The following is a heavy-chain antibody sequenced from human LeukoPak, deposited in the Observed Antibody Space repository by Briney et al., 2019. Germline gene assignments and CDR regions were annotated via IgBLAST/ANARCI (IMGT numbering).Heavy chain of an antibody. J-gene: IGHJ5*02. D-gene: IGHD6-19*01. CDR3: TRDRDSSGWGSRWFDP. Sequence: SQTLSLTCVISGDSVSSNSVAWNWIRQSPSRGLEWLGRTYYRSKWYNEYAVSVKSRITINPDTSKNQFSLHLNSVTPEDTAVYYCTRDRDSSGWGSRWFDPWGQGILVTVSS. CDR1: GDSVSSNSVA. V-gene: IGHV6-1*01. CDR2: TYYRSKWYN.